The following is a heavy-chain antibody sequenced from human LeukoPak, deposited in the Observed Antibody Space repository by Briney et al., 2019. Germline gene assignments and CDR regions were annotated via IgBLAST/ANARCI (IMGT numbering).Heavy chain of an antibody. CDR2: ISYDGSNK. V-gene: IGHV3-30-3*01. CDR1: GFTFSSYA. CDR3: GKGIVVVPAVVDY. D-gene: IGHD2-2*01. Sequence: GGSLRLSCAASGFTFSSYAMHWVRQAPGKGLEWVAVISYDGSNKYYADSVKGRFTISRDNSKNTLYLQMNSLRAEDTAVYYCGKGIVVVPAVVDYWGQGTLVTVSS. J-gene: IGHJ4*02.